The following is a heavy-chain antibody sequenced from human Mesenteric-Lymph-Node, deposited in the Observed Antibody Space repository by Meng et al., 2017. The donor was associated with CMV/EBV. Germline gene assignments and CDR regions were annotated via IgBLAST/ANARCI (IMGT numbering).Heavy chain of an antibody. CDR2: IYHSGST. D-gene: IGHD3-3*01. Sequence: SETLSLTCAVSGGSISSSNWWCWVRQPPGTGLEWFGEIYHSGSTNYNPSLKRRVTISVDKYKNQFALKLSSVTAADTAVYYCARAGGGFYTGSDYYYGMDVWGQGTTVTVSS. J-gene: IGHJ6*02. V-gene: IGHV4-4*02. CDR1: GGSISSSNW. CDR3: ARAGGGFYTGSDYYYGMDV.